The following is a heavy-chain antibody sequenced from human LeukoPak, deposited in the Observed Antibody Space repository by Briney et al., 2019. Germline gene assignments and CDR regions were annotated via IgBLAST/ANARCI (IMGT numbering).Heavy chain of an antibody. D-gene: IGHD2-2*01. J-gene: IGHJ4*02. Sequence: GGSLRLSCAASGFTFRSYTMHWVRQAPGQGLEWVSSISSSSSSIYYADSVKGRFTISRDNAKKSLYLQMNSLRAEDTAMYYCARGFCTSASCYGSYWGQGTLVTVSS. CDR3: ARGFCTSASCYGSY. CDR2: ISSSSSSI. V-gene: IGHV3-21*01. CDR1: GFTFRSYT.